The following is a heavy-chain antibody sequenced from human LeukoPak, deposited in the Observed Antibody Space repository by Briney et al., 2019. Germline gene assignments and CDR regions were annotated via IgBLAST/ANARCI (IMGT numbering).Heavy chain of an antibody. D-gene: IGHD6-19*01. Sequence: ASVKVSCKASGYTFTSYDINWVGQATGQGLGWMGWMNPNSGNTCYAQKFQGRVTMTRNTSIRTAYMELSSLRSEDTAVYYCARRPDSSGWYNYWGQGTLVTVSS. V-gene: IGHV1-8*01. CDR3: ARRPDSSGWYNY. J-gene: IGHJ4*02. CDR1: GYTFTSYD. CDR2: MNPNSGNT.